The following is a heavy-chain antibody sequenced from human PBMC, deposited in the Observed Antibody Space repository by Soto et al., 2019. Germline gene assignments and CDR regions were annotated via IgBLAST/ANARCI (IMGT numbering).Heavy chain of an antibody. CDR2: ITSDSDII. CDR3: ARGWGSGWFSIY. Sequence: EVQLVESGGGLVQPGGSLRLSCAASGFTFSNYNMNWVRQAPGKGLEWVSFITSDSDIIYYADSVRGRFTISRDNAKNSLYLQMNSPRDEDTGVYYCARGWGSGWFSIYWGQGTLVTVSS. D-gene: IGHD6-19*01. V-gene: IGHV3-48*02. J-gene: IGHJ4*02. CDR1: GFTFSNYN.